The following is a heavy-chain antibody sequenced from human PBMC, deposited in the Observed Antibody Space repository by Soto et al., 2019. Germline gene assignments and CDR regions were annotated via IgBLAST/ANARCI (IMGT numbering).Heavy chain of an antibody. Sequence: QVQLVESGGGVVQPWRSLRLSCAASGFTFSSYGMHWVRQAPGKGLEWVAVIWYDGSNKYYADSVKGRFTISRDNSKNTLYLQMNSLRAEDTAVYYCAREEGPYSSGWYAYWGQGTLVTVSS. CDR2: IWYDGSNK. V-gene: IGHV3-33*01. J-gene: IGHJ4*02. D-gene: IGHD6-19*01. CDR3: AREEGPYSSGWYAY. CDR1: GFTFSSYG.